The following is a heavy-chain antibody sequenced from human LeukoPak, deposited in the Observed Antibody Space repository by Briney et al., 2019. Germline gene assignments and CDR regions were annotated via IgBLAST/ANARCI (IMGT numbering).Heavy chain of an antibody. CDR1: GFTFSSYA. J-gene: IGHJ4*02. CDR3: AKPIVGIEGFDY. V-gene: IGHV3-23*01. D-gene: IGHD1-26*01. Sequence: PGGSLRLSCAASGFTFSSYAMSWVRQAPGKGLEWVSAISGSGGSTYHADSVKGRFTISRDNSKNTLYLQMNSLRAEDTAVYYCAKPIVGIEGFDYWGQGTLVTVSS. CDR2: ISGSGGST.